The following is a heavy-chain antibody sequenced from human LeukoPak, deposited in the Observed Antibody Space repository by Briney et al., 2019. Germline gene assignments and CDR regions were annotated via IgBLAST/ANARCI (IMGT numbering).Heavy chain of an antibody. CDR1: GFTFSNHP. D-gene: IGHD2-21*02. J-gene: IGHJ4*02. CDR2: ISDSGGST. CDR3: VKGAYYGGDCYSFFDY. Sequence: GRSLRLSCAASGFTFSNHPMTWVRQAPGKGLEWVSSISDSGGSTYYADSVKGRFTISRDNSRNTLYLQMNNLRAEDTAVYYCVKGAYYGGDCYSFFDYWGQGTLVTVSS. V-gene: IGHV3-23*01.